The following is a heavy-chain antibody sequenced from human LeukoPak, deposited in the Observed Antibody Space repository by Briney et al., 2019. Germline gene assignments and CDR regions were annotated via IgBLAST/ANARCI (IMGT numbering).Heavy chain of an antibody. Sequence: GESLKISCKGSGYSFTSYWIGWVRQMPGKGLEWMGINYPGDSDTRYSPSFQGQVTISVDKSIDTAYLQWGSLKASDSAIYYCARHRATGTWSDFDYWGQGTVVTVSS. J-gene: IGHJ4*02. CDR1: GYSFTSYW. CDR3: ARHRATGTWSDFDY. CDR2: NYPGDSDT. V-gene: IGHV5-51*01. D-gene: IGHD1-14*01.